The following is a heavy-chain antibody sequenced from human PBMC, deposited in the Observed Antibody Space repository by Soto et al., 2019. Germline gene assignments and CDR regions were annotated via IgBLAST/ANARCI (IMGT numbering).Heavy chain of an antibody. J-gene: IGHJ5*02. D-gene: IGHD3-9*01. CDR2: IYYSGST. Sequence: QLQLQESGPGLVKPSETLSLTCTVSGGSISSSSYYWGWIRQPPGKGLEWIGSIYYSGSTYYNPSLKSRVTISVDTSKNQFSLKLSSVTSADTAVYYCARQGLLSDGIFNWFDPWGQGTLVTVSS. V-gene: IGHV4-39*01. CDR1: GGSISSSSYY. CDR3: ARQGLLSDGIFNWFDP.